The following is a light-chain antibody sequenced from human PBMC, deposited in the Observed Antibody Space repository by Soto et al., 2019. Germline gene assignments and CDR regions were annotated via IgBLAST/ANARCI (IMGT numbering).Light chain of an antibody. CDR1: TGAVTNGQY. CDR2: DTN. J-gene: IGLJ2*01. Sequence: QAVVTQEPSLTVSPGGTVSLTCGSTTGAVTNGQYPYWFQQKLGQAPRTLIYDTNIKHSWTPARFSGSLLGGKAALTLSGAQPEDEAEYYCLLSFGGARVFGGGTKLTVL. CDR3: LLSFGGARV. V-gene: IGLV7-46*01.